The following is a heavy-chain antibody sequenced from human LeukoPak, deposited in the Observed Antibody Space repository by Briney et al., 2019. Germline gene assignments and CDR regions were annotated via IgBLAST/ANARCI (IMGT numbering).Heavy chain of an antibody. V-gene: IGHV4-34*01. CDR3: AREAHYYGSGI. J-gene: IGHJ4*02. Sequence: SETLSLTCAVYGGSFSGYYWSWIRQPPGKGLEWIGEINHSGSTNYNPSLKSRVTISVDTSKNQFSLKMSSVTAADTAVYYCAREAHYYGSGIWGQGTLVTVSS. D-gene: IGHD3-10*01. CDR1: GGSFSGYY. CDR2: INHSGST.